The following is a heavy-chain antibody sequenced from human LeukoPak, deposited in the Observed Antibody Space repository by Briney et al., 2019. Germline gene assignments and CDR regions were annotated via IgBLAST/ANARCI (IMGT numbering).Heavy chain of an antibody. CDR1: GFTFTNAW. CDR3: ARIDGWSNFDY. J-gene: IGHJ4*02. CDR2: IKSKTDGGTT. Sequence: GGSLRLSCAASGFTFTNAWMSWVRQAPGKGLEWVGRIKSKTDGGTTDYAAPVKGRFTISRDDSKNTLYLQMNSLRAEDTAVYYCARIDGWSNFDYWGQGTLVTVSS. D-gene: IGHD2-15*01. V-gene: IGHV3-15*01.